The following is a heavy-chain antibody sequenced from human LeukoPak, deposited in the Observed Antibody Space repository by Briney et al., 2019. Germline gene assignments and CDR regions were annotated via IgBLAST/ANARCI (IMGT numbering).Heavy chain of an antibody. CDR2: IIPIFGTA. Sequence: SVKVSCKASGYTFTSYGISWVRQAPGQGLEWMGGIIPIFGTANYAQKFQGRVTITADESTSTAYMELSSLRSDDTAVYYCARGSGDYVSEDYWGQGTLVTVSS. CDR1: GYTFTSYG. J-gene: IGHJ4*02. CDR3: ARGSGDYVSEDY. D-gene: IGHD4-17*01. V-gene: IGHV1-69*13.